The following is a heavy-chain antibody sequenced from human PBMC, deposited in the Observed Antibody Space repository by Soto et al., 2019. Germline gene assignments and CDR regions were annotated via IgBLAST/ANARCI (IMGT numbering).Heavy chain of an antibody. J-gene: IGHJ2*01. V-gene: IGHV3-23*01. D-gene: IGHD3-16*01. Sequence: GGSLRLSCAASGFTFSNYAMTWVRQAPGKGLEWVASIRGSGEHTYYADSVKGRFTISRDNSKNTLYLQMNSLGAEDTAVFYCAKDGGIEYVGPNWYFDLWGRGTLVTVSS. CDR1: GFTFSNYA. CDR3: AKDGGIEYVGPNWYFDL. CDR2: IRGSGEHT.